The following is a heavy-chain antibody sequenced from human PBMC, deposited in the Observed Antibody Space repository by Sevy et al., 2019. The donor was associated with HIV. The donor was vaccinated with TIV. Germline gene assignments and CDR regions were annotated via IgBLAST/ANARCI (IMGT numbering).Heavy chain of an antibody. V-gene: IGHV3-64D*06. J-gene: IGHJ4*02. CDR3: LRDLLRPVVVPAAAFDY. Sequence: RLSCSASGFTFNYYGMYWVRQAPGKGLQYVSGISSNGDSTDYGDSVKGRFTISRDNSKNTLYLQMSSLRAEDTAVYYCLRDLLRPVVVPAAAFDYWGQGTLVTVSS. CDR2: ISSNGDST. CDR1: GFTFNYYG. D-gene: IGHD2-2*01.